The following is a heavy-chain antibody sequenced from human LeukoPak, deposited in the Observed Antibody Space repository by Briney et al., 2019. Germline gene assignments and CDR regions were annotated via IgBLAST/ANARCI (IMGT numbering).Heavy chain of an antibody. CDR1: GGTFSSYA. V-gene: IGHV1-69*05. CDR2: IIPIFGTA. D-gene: IGHD6-19*01. Sequence: ASVKVSCKASGGTFSSYAISWVRQAPGQGLEWMGRIIPIFGTANYAQKFQGRVTITTDESTSTAYMELSSLRSEDTAVYYCARDMAVAETGSDYWGQGTLVTASS. CDR3: ARDMAVAETGSDY. J-gene: IGHJ4*02.